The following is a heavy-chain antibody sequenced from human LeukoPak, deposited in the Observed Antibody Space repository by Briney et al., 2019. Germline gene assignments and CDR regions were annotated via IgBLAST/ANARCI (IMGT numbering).Heavy chain of an antibody. CDR3: ARGQYSGSCFDN. Sequence: GSLRLSCAASGFTVSSNYMSWIRQPPGKGLEWIGYIYYSGSTNYNPSLKSRVTILVDTSKNQFSLKVSSVTAADTAVYYCARGQYSGSCFDNWGQGSLVTVSS. V-gene: IGHV4-59*02. CDR1: GFTVSSNY. J-gene: IGHJ4*02. CDR2: IYYSGST. D-gene: IGHD1-26*01.